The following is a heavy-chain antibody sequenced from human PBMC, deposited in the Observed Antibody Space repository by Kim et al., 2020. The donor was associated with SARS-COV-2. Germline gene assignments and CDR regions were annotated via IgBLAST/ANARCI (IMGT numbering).Heavy chain of an antibody. Sequence: SETLSLICDVYGGSFSGYYWSWIRQPPGKGLEWIGEINHSGSTNYNPALKSRVTISVDASKKQFSLNLSSVTAADTAVYYCARREQVGVINYYYCAMDV. J-gene: IGHJ6*01. CDR1: GGSFSGYY. D-gene: IGHD2-21*01. CDR2: INHSGST. V-gene: IGHV4-34*01. CDR3: ARREQVGVINYYYCAMDV.